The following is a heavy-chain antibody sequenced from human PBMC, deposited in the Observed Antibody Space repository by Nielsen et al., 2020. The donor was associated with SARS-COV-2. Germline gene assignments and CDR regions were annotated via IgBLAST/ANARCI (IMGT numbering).Heavy chain of an antibody. Sequence: GESLKISCAASVFTFSSYWMHWVRQAPGKGLVWASRINSDGSSTSYADSVKGRFTISRDNAKNTLYLQMNSLRAEDTAVYYCARGYYDSSVIREKKRGAAADYWGQGTLVTVSS. CDR1: VFTFSSYW. CDR2: INSDGSST. V-gene: IGHV3-74*01. CDR3: ARGYYDSSVIREKKRGAAADY. J-gene: IGHJ4*02. D-gene: IGHD3-22*01.